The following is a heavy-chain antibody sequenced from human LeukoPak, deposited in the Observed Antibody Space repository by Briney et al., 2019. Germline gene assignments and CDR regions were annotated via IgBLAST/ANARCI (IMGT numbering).Heavy chain of an antibody. D-gene: IGHD4-17*01. CDR2: IYPGDSDT. CDR3: ARAYGDFNYYYYYGMDV. CDR1: GYIFTSYW. V-gene: IGHV5-51*01. Sequence: GESLKISCKGSGYIFTSYWIGWVRQMPGKGLEWMGIIYPGDSDTRYSPSFQGQVTISADKSISTAYLQWSSLKASDTAMYYCARAYGDFNYYYYYGMDVWGQGTTVTVSS. J-gene: IGHJ6*02.